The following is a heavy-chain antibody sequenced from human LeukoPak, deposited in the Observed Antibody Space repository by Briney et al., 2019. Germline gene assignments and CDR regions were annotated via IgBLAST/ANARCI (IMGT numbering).Heavy chain of an antibody. Sequence: GGSLRLSCVASGLTFSAYSMNWVRQAPGKGMERVSYISTSSVNIYYADSVKGRFAISRDNAKNSLYLQMNSLRAEDTAVYYCARDVSHCTDGVCSGSWGQGTLVTVSS. CDR3: ARDVSHCTDGVCSGS. D-gene: IGHD2-8*01. CDR1: GLTFSAYS. J-gene: IGHJ5*02. CDR2: ISTSSVNI. V-gene: IGHV3-48*04.